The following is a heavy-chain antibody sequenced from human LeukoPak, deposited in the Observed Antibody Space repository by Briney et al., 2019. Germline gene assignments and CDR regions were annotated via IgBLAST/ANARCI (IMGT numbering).Heavy chain of an antibody. CDR3: AEVSGGGLYYDGMDV. V-gene: IGHV3-23*01. CDR1: GFTFSSYA. J-gene: IGHJ6*02. Sequence: GGSLRLSCAASGFTFSSYAMNWVRQAPGKGLEWVSVISGSGGTTYYADSVKGRFTISRDSSKNTLYLQMNSLRAEDRAVYYCAEVSGGGLYYDGMDVWGQGTTVTVSS. D-gene: IGHD1-14*01. CDR2: ISGSGGTT.